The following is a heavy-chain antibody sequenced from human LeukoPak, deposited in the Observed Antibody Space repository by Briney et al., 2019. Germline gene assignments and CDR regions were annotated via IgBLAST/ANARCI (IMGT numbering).Heavy chain of an antibody. D-gene: IGHD3-22*01. Sequence: ASVKVSCKASGYTFTSYGISWVRQAPGQGLEWMGWISGYNGNTNYAQKLQGRVTMTTDTSTSTAYMELRSLRSDDTAVYYCARGSTARYYYDSSGYYRGAVDYWGQGTLVTISS. CDR1: GYTFTSYG. CDR2: ISGYNGNT. CDR3: ARGSTARYYYDSSGYYRGAVDY. V-gene: IGHV1-18*01. J-gene: IGHJ4*02.